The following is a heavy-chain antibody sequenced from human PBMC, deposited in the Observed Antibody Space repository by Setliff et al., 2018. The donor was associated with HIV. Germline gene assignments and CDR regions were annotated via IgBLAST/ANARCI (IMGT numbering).Heavy chain of an antibody. CDR3: ASEAWTSYRSSSGYYYYYMDV. D-gene: IGHD6-6*01. J-gene: IGHJ6*03. CDR1: GDSVSSASYY. CDR2: IYYSGTT. V-gene: IGHV4-61*01. Sequence: SENLSLTCTVSGDSVSSASYYWSWIRQPPGKGLEWIGYIYYSGTTKYNPSLKSRVTISVDTSKNQFSLKLSSVTAADTAVYYCASEAWTSYRSSSGYYYYYMDVWGKGTTVTVSS.